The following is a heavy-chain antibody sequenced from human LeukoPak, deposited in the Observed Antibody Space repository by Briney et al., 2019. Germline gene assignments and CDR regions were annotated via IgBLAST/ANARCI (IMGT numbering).Heavy chain of an antibody. D-gene: IGHD6-6*01. CDR3: ARGGRIAARTHDAFDI. CDR1: GGTFISYA. J-gene: IGHJ3*02. CDR2: IIPIFGTA. V-gene: IGHV1-69*05. Sequence: SVKVSCKASGGTFISYAISWVGQAPGQGREWMGRIIPIFGTANYAQKFQGRVTITTDESTSTAYMELSSLRSEDTAVYYCARGGRIAARTHDAFDIWGQGTMVTVSS.